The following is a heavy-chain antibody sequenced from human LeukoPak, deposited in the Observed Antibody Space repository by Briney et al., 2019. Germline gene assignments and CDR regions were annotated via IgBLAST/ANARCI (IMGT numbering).Heavy chain of an antibody. D-gene: IGHD6-19*01. CDR2: INHSGST. CDR1: GGSISSYY. J-gene: IGHJ4*02. Sequence: NTSETLSLTCTVSGGSISSYYWSWIRQPPGKGLEWIGEINHSGSTNYNPSLKSRVTISVDTSKNQFSLKLSSVTAADTAVYYCARIKQWLVRRYFDYWGQGTLVTVSS. CDR3: ARIKQWLVRRYFDY. V-gene: IGHV4-34*01.